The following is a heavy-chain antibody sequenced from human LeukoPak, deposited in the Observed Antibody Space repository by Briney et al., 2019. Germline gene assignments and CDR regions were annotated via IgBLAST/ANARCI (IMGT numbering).Heavy chain of an antibody. CDR3: ARRSTVGRMGY. V-gene: IGHV4-34*01. J-gene: IGHJ4*02. Sequence: PSETLSLTCAVYGGSFSGYYWSWIRQPPGKGLEWIGEINHSESTNYNPSLKSRVTISVDTSKTQFSLKLSSVTAADTAVYYCARRSTVGRMGYWGQGTLVTVSS. CDR2: INHSEST. D-gene: IGHD4-23*01. CDR1: GGSFSGYY.